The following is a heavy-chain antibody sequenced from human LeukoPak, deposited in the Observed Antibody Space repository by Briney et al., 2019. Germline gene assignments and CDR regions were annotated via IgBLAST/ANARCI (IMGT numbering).Heavy chain of an antibody. CDR3: ARVARDGYTPWGYYFDY. V-gene: IGHV3-48*04. CDR2: ISSSSSTI. CDR1: GFTFSSYS. D-gene: IGHD5-24*01. J-gene: IGHJ4*02. Sequence: GGSLRLSCAASGFTFSSYSMNWVRQAPGKGLEWVSYISSSSSTIYYTDSVKGRFTISRDNAKNSLYLQMNSLRAEDTAVYYCARVARDGYTPWGYYFDYWGQGTLVTVSS.